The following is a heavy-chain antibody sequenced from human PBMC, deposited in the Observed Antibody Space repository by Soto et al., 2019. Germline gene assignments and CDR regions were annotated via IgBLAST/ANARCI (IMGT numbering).Heavy chain of an antibody. CDR1: GFTFSSYA. Sequence: GGSLRLSCPASGFTFSSYAMHWVRQAPGKGLECVAVISYDGSNKYYADSVKGRFTISIDNSKNTLYLQMNSLRAEDTAVYYCARIPYSSSWYDYYYGMDVWGQRTTVTVSS. D-gene: IGHD6-13*01. CDR2: ISYDGSNK. V-gene: IGHV3-30-3*01. CDR3: ARIPYSSSWYDYYYGMDV. J-gene: IGHJ6*01.